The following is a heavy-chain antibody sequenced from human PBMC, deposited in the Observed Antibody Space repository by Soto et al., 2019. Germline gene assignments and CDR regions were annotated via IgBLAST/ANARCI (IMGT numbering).Heavy chain of an antibody. CDR2: ISYDGSNK. CDR1: GVTFSSYA. V-gene: IGHV3-30-3*01. CDR3: ASKGPIVVVVAATIEYFQH. J-gene: IGHJ1*01. D-gene: IGHD2-15*01. Sequence: PGGSLRLSCAASGVTFSSYAMHWVRQAPGKGLEWVAVISYDGSNKYYADSVKGRFTISRDNSKNTLYLQMNSLRAEDTAVYYCASKGPIVVVVAATIEYFQHWGQGTLVTVSS.